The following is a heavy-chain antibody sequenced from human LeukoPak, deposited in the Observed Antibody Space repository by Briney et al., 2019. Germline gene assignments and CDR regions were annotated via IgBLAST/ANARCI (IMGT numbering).Heavy chain of an antibody. V-gene: IGHV1-69*04. Sequence: SVKVSCKASGGTFSSYAISWVRQAPGQGLEWMGRIIPTLGIANYAQKFQGRVTITADKSTSTAYMELSSLRSEDTAVYYCAREEVAATIDTSWFDPWGQGTLVTVS. CDR2: IIPTLGIA. J-gene: IGHJ5*02. D-gene: IGHD2-15*01. CDR1: GGTFSSYA. CDR3: AREEVAATIDTSWFDP.